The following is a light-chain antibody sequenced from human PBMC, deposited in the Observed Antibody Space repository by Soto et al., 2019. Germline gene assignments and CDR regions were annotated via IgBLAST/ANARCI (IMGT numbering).Light chain of an antibody. J-gene: IGLJ2*01. CDR3: SSYTSDTTHVV. V-gene: IGLV2-14*03. Sequence: QSALTQPASVSESPGQSITISCTGSSSDVGLYNYVSWYQQHPGKAPKLMIYDVNDRPSGVSDRFSGSKSGNTASLTISGLQADDEADYFCSSYTSDTTHVVFGGGTQLTVL. CDR2: DVN. CDR1: SSDVGLYNY.